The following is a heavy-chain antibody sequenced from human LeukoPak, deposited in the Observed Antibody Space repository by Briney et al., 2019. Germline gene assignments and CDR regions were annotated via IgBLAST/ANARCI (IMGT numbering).Heavy chain of an antibody. D-gene: IGHD3-9*01. J-gene: IGHJ3*02. Sequence: PSETLSLTCTVSGGSISSGGYYWSWIRQHPGKGLEWIGYIYYSRSTYYNPSLKSRVTISVDTSKNQFSLKLSSVTAADTAVYYCARIGRRGYDILTGYYPVDAFDIWGQGTMVTVSS. V-gene: IGHV4-31*03. CDR2: IYYSRST. CDR3: ARIGRRGYDILTGYYPVDAFDI. CDR1: GGSISSGGYY.